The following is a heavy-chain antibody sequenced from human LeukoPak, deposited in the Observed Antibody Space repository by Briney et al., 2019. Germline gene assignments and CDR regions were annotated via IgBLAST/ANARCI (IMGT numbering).Heavy chain of an antibody. CDR2: IYPGDSDT. J-gene: IGHJ4*02. V-gene: IGHV5-51*01. CDR3: ASLGAIRRYYGSGSYPFDY. D-gene: IGHD3-10*01. Sequence: GESLKISCKGSGYSFTSYWIAWVRQMPGKGLEWMGIIYPGDSDTRYSPSFQGQVTISADKSISTAYLQWSSLKASDTAMYYCASLGAIRRYYGSGSYPFDYWGQGTLVTVSS. CDR1: GYSFTSYW.